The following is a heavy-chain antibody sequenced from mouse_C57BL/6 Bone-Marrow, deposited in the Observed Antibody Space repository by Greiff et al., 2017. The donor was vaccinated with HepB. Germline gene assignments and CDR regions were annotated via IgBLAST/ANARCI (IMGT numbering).Heavy chain of an antibody. J-gene: IGHJ2*01. D-gene: IGHD1-1*01. Sequence: EVQLQQSGPELVKPGASVKISCKASGYAFSSSWMNWVKQRPEQGLEWIGRIDPANGNTKYAPKFQGKATITADTSSNTAYLQLSSLTSEDTAIYYCASPITTVEWGQGTTVTVSS. CDR3: ASPITTVE. CDR1: GYAFSSSW. V-gene: IGHV14-3*01. CDR2: IDPANGNT.